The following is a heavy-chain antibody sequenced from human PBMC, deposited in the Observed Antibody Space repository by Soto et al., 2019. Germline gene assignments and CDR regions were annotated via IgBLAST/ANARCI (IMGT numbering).Heavy chain of an antibody. D-gene: IGHD3-22*01. J-gene: IGHJ6*02. V-gene: IGHV3-48*02. CDR1: GFTFNSHN. CDR3: ARDSTWFYGMDV. Sequence: EVQLAESGGGLVQPGGSLRLSCAASGFTFNSHNMNWVRQAPGKGLEWLSYISGSSITIYYADSVKGRFTISRDNAKNSLYLQMNSLRDEDTAVYFCARDSTWFYGMDVWGQGTTVSVSS. CDR2: ISGSSITI.